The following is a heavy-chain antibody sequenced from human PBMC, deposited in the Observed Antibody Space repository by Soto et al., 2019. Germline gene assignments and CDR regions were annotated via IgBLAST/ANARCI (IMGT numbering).Heavy chain of an antibody. Sequence: PGGSLRLSCAASGFTFDDYAMHWVRQAPGKGLEWVSGISWNSGSIGYADSVKGRFTISRDNAKNSLYLQMNSLRAEDTALYYCEKGPTTWGQGTLVTVSS. D-gene: IGHD4-17*01. CDR3: EKGPTT. J-gene: IGHJ5*02. V-gene: IGHV3-9*01. CDR1: GFTFDDYA. CDR2: ISWNSGSI.